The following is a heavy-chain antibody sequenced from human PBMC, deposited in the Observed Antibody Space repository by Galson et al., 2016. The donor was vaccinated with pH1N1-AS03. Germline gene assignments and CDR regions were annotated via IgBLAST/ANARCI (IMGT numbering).Heavy chain of an antibody. CDR2: VDHSGII. J-gene: IGHJ6*02. V-gene: IGHV4-34*01. CDR3: ARLLGKAFPRLGRNFGMDV. CDR1: GGTFGGFF. Sequence: SETLSLTCDVLGGTFGGFFWNWVRQSSGKGLEWIGEVDHSGIITYNPSLRSRLNISLDTSSRQFSLKLTSVTAADTAVYFCARLLGKAFPRLGRNFGMDVWGQGTTVTVSS. D-gene: IGHD3-16*01.